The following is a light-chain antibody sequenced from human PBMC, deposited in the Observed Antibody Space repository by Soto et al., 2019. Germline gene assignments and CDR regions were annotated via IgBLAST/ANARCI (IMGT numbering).Light chain of an antibody. V-gene: IGLV6-57*01. Sequence: NFMLTQPHSVSESPGKTVTISCTSSSGSIASNYVQWYQQRPGSSPTTVIYEDNQRPSGVPDRFSGSIDSSSNSASLTISGLKTDDWADYSCHSYDSSNQGVFCAGTKLTVL. CDR2: EDN. CDR1: SGSIASNY. J-gene: IGLJ3*02. CDR3: HSYDSSNQGV.